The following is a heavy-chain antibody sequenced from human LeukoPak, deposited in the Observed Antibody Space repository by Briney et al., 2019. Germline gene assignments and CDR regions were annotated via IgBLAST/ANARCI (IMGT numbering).Heavy chain of an antibody. CDR3: ARDRCGGDCSDYYFYY. J-gene: IGHJ4*02. Sequence: SVKVSCKASGGTFSSYTISWVRQAPGQGLEWMGRIIPILGIANYAQKFQGRVTITADKSTSTAYMELSSLRSEDTAVYYCARDRCGGDCSDYYFYYGGQGTLVTVSS. D-gene: IGHD2-21*01. CDR1: GGTFSSYT. CDR2: IIPILGIA. V-gene: IGHV1-69*04.